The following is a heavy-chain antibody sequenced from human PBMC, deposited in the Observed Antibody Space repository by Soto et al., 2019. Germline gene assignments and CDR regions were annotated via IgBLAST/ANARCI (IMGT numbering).Heavy chain of an antibody. J-gene: IGHJ6*02. CDR1: GVTFSSYG. CDR2: ISYDGSNK. CDR3: ANAGCAGTYYYDSSGQTRGYYYGMDV. Sequence: GGLLRHPCAASGVTFSSYGVHWVRQEPGKGLEWVAVISYDGSNKYYADSVKGRFTISRDNSKNTLYLQMNSLRAEDTAVYYCANAGCAGTYYYDSSGQTRGYYYGMDVWGQGTTVTVSS. D-gene: IGHD3-22*01. V-gene: IGHV3-30*18.